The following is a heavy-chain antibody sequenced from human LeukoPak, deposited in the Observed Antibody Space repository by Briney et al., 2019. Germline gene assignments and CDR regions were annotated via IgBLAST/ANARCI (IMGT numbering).Heavy chain of an antibody. Sequence: SQTLSLICAISGDSVSSNSAAWNWIRQSPSRGLEWLGRTYYRSKWYNEHASSVKSRITINPDTSQNQFSLQLNSVTPEDTAVYFCARSKGYFDLWGRGTLVTVSS. CDR1: GDSVSSNSAA. CDR2: TYYRSKWYN. J-gene: IGHJ2*01. D-gene: IGHD4-11*01. CDR3: ARSKGYFDL. V-gene: IGHV6-1*01.